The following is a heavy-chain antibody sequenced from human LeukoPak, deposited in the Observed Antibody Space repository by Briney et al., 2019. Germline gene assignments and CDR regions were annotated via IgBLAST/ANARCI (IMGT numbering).Heavy chain of an antibody. CDR1: GGSISSGGYS. CDR3: ARRSLLDNWFDP. Sequence: SETLSLTCAVSGGSISSGGYSWSWIRQPPGKGLEWIGYIYHSASTYHNPSLKSRVTISVDRSKNQFSLKLSSVTAADTAVYYCARRSLLDNWFDPWGQGTLVTVSS. J-gene: IGHJ5*02. CDR2: IYHSAST. V-gene: IGHV4-30-2*01.